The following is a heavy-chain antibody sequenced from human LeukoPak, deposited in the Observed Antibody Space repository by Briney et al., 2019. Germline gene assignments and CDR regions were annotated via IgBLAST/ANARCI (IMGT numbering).Heavy chain of an antibody. CDR2: ISGSGGST. CDR1: GSTFSSYA. J-gene: IGHJ4*02. D-gene: IGHD3-3*01. CDR3: AKNGQDYDFWSGYHPIDY. V-gene: IGHV3-23*01. Sequence: GGSLRLSCAASGSTFSSYAMSWVRQAPGKGLEWVSAISGSGGSTYYADSVKGRFTISRDNSKNTLYLQMNSLRAEDTAVYYCAKNGQDYDFWSGYHPIDYWGQGTLVTVSS.